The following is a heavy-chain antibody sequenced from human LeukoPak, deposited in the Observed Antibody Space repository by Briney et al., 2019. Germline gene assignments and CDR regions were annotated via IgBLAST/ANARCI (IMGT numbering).Heavy chain of an antibody. CDR1: GFTFSSYW. V-gene: IGHV3-7*01. D-gene: IGHD3-22*01. CDR3: ARAPVHYDSSGYYYRYYYYYMDV. J-gene: IGHJ6*03. CDR2: IKQDGSEK. Sequence: GGSLRLSCAASGFTFSSYWMSWVRQAPGKGLEWVANIKQDGSEKYYVDSVKGRFTISRDNAKNSLYLQMNSLRAEDTAVYYCARAPVHYDSSGYYYRYYYYYMDVWGKGTTVTISS.